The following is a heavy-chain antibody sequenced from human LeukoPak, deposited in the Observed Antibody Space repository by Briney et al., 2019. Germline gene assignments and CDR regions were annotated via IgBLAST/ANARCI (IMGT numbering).Heavy chain of an antibody. CDR3: AKEHTSEGYFDY. CDR1: GFTFSTYA. Sequence: GGSLRLSCAASGFTFSTYAMSWVRQAPGKGLEWVSALSGSGGSSYYADSVRGRFTISRDNSKNTLYLQMNSLRAEDTAVYYCAKEHTSEGYFDYWGQGTLVTVSS. V-gene: IGHV3-23*01. D-gene: IGHD2-21*01. J-gene: IGHJ4*02. CDR2: LSGSGGSS.